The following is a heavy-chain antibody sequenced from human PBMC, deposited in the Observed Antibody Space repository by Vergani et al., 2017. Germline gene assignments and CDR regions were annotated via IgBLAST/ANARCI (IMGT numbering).Heavy chain of an antibody. J-gene: IGHJ4*02. CDR3: TTVWFGEFTPGDY. Sequence: VQLVESGGGVVQPGRSLRLSCAASGFTFSSYAMHWVRQAPGKGLEWVGRIKSKTDGGTTDYAAPVKGRFTISRDDSKNTLYLQMNSLKTDDTAVYYCTTVWFGEFTPGDYWGQGTLVTVSS. CDR1: GFTFSSYA. V-gene: IGHV3-15*01. CDR2: IKSKTDGGTT. D-gene: IGHD3-10*01.